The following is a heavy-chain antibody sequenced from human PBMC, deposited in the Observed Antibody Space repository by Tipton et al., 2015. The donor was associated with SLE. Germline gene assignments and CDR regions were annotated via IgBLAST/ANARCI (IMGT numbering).Heavy chain of an antibody. V-gene: IGHV1-18*01. CDR2: ISAYNGNT. Sequence: QLVQSGAEVKKPGASVKVSCKASGYNFTSYGISWVRQAPGQGLEWMGWISAYNGNTNYGQKFKGRVTMTTDTSTSTAYMELRSLGSDDTAVYYCARIQRAMSFDPWGQGTLVTVSS. J-gene: IGHJ5*02. CDR3: ARIQRAMSFDP. D-gene: IGHD5-18*01. CDR1: GYNFTSYG.